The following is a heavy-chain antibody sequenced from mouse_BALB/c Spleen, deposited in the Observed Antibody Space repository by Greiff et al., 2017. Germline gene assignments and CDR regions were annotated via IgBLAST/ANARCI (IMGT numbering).Heavy chain of an antibody. D-gene: IGHD1-1*01. V-gene: IGHV5-4*02. CDR1: GFTFSDYY. CDR3: ASPYYYDARDD. Sequence: DVKLVESGGGLVKPGGSLKLSCAASGFTFSDYYMYWVRQTPEKRLEWVATISDGGSYTYYPDSVKGRFTISRDNAKNNLYLQMSSLKSEDTAMYYCASPYYYDARDDWGQGTSVTVSA. CDR2: ISDGGSYT. J-gene: IGHJ4*01.